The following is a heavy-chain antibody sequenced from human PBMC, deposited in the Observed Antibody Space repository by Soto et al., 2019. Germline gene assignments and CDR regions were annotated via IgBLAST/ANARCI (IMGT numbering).Heavy chain of an antibody. CDR2: INPSSGRT. Sequence: ASVKVSCKASGYTFTSYSMHWVRQAPGQGLEWMGIINPSSGRTSYAQNFQGRVTMTSDTSTSIVYMEMSSLKSEDTAVYYCARDHNFGFILYATDVWGQGTTVTVSS. J-gene: IGHJ6*02. D-gene: IGHD2-8*01. V-gene: IGHV1-46*01. CDR3: ARDHNFGFILYATDV. CDR1: GYTFTSYS.